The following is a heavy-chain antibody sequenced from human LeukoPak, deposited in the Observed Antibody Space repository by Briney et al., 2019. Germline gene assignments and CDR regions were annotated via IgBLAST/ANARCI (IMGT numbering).Heavy chain of an antibody. CDR1: GFTFSSYS. CDR2: ISSSGSYI. D-gene: IGHD4-23*01. V-gene: IGHV3-21*01. CDR3: ARDRYGGIYDAFDI. Sequence: GGSLRLSCAASGFTFSSYSMNWDRQAPGKGLEWVSSISSSGSYIYYADSVKGRFTISRDNAKNSLYLQMNSLRAEDTAVYYCARDRYGGIYDAFDIWGQGTMVTVSS. J-gene: IGHJ3*02.